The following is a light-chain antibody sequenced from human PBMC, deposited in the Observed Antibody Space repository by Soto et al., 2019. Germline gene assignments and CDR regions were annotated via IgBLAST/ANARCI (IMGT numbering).Light chain of an antibody. CDR3: SSYTSSSTHYV. CDR1: SSDVGGYNY. V-gene: IGLV2-14*01. CDR2: DVS. J-gene: IGLJ1*01. Sequence: QSALTQPASVSGSPGQSITISCTGTSSDVGGYNYVSWYQQHPGKAPKLMIYDVSNRPSGVSNRFSGSKSGNTASLTISGLPAEDEADYYCSSYTSSSTHYVFGTGTQLTVL.